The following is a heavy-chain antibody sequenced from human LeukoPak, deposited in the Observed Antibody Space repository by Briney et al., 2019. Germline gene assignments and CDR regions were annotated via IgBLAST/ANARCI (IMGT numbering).Heavy chain of an antibody. V-gene: IGHV1-69*06. D-gene: IGHD3-22*01. J-gene: IGHJ4*02. CDR1: GGTFSSYA. CDR2: IIPIFGTA. Sequence: ASVKVSCKASGGTFSSYATSWVRQAPGQGLEWMGGIIPIFGTANYAQKFQGRVTITADKDTRTAYLELSSLRSEDTAVYYCARGAPSSGYYRFDYWGQGTLVTVSS. CDR3: ARGAPSSGYYRFDY.